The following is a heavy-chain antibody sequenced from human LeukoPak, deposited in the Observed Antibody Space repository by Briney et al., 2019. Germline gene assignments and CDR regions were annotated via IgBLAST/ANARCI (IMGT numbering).Heavy chain of an antibody. J-gene: IGHJ5*02. Sequence: SETLSLTCTVSGVSIKNYYWSWIRQPPGKGLEWIANIYYAGSSNYNPPLKSRVSVSIDASKNHLSLKLTSVTAADTAIYYCARQAVIIPTGMEGPWFDPWGQGTLVAVSS. CDR3: ARQAVIIPTGMEGPWFDP. CDR1: GVSIKNYY. D-gene: IGHD2/OR15-2a*01. CDR2: IYYAGSS. V-gene: IGHV4-59*08.